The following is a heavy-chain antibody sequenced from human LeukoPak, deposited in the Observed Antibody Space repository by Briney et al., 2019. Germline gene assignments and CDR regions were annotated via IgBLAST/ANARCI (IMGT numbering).Heavy chain of an antibody. V-gene: IGHV4-31*03. Sequence: SETLSLTCTVSGDSISSGDFYWTWIRQHPGKGLEWVGYIFSRGNTYYHPSLKGRVLLSVDTSKSQFSLRLSSVTAADTAVYYCARAILRGDPFDFWGQGIQVSVSS. CDR3: ARAILRGDPFDF. D-gene: IGHD2-21*02. J-gene: IGHJ4*02. CDR2: IFSRGNT. CDR1: GDSISSGDFY.